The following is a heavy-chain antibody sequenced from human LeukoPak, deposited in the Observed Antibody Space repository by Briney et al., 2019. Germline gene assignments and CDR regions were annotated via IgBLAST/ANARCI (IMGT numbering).Heavy chain of an antibody. CDR1: GFTFSNAW. Sequence: GGSRRLSCAASGFTFSNAWTSWVRQPPGKGREWVSTIDYMGAYTYYAASVKGRLTIARDNSTTKLSMQMNSMRAEDTAIYYCAKVPYSDYGSGRPPFMDVWGQGTLVTVSS. V-gene: IGHV3-23*01. D-gene: IGHD3-10*01. CDR3: AKVPYSDYGSGRPPFMDV. J-gene: IGHJ1*01. CDR2: IDYMGAYT.